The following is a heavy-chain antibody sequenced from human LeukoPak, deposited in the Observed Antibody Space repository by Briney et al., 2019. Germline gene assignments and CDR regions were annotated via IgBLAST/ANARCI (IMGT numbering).Heavy chain of an antibody. V-gene: IGHV3-30*02. J-gene: IGHJ4*02. CDR2: IRYDGSNK. CDR3: AKARSGYYWSYFDY. D-gene: IGHD3-22*01. CDR1: GFTFSSYG. Sequence: GGSLRLSCAASGFTFSSYGMHWVRQAPGKGLEWVAFIRYDGSNKYYADSVKGRFTISRDNSKNTLYLQMNSLRAEDTAVYYCAKARSGYYWSYFDYWGQGTLVTVSS.